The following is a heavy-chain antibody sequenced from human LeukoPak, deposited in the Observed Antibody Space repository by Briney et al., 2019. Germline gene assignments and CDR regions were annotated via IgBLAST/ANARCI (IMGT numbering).Heavy chain of an antibody. Sequence: PSETLSLTCAVYGGSFSGYYWSWIRQPPGKGLEWIGSIYYSGSTYYNPSLKSRVTISVDTSKNQFSLKLSSVTAADTAVYYCARDPGESFAFDIWGQGTMVTVSS. J-gene: IGHJ3*02. V-gene: IGHV4-34*01. CDR3: ARDPGESFAFDI. D-gene: IGHD3-16*01. CDR2: IYYSGST. CDR1: GGSFSGYY.